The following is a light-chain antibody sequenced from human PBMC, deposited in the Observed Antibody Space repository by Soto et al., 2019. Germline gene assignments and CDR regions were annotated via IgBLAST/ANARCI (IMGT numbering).Light chain of an antibody. CDR2: GAS. CDR1: ESLSPY. CDR3: QSYNDWPFT. Sequence: EIVMTQSPATLSVSPGERVTLSCRASESLSPYLDWYQQKPGQAPRLLIYGASTKATGIPGRFSGSGSETDFTHTISSLQSEDFAVYYCQSYNDWPFTFGQGTQLEI. V-gene: IGKV3-15*01. J-gene: IGKJ2*01.